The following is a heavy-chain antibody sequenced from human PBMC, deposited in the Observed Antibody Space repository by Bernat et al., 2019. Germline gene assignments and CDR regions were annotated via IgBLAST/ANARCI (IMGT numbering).Heavy chain of an antibody. CDR1: GGSISSGGYY. V-gene: IGHV4-31*03. CDR2: IYYSGST. CDR3: ARAEYDSSGYYGYYFDY. D-gene: IGHD3-22*01. Sequence: QVQLQESGPGLVKPSQTLSLTCTVSGGSISSGGYYWSWIRQHPGTGLEWIGYIYYSGSTYYNPSLKSRVTISVDTSKNQFSLKLSSVTAADTAVYYCARAEYDSSGYYGYYFDYWGQGTLVTVSS. J-gene: IGHJ4*02.